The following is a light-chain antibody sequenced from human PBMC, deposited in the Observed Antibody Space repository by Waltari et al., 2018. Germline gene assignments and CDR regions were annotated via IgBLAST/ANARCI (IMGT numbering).Light chain of an antibody. CDR2: AAS. J-gene: IGKJ4*01. Sequence: DIQMTQSPSSLSASVGDRVTITCRASQSISSYLNWYQQKPGKAPELLIYAASILQSGVPSRFSGSGSGTDFILTISSLQPEDFATYYCQQSYGTPRTFGGGTKVEIK. CDR1: QSISSY. V-gene: IGKV1-39*01. CDR3: QQSYGTPRT.